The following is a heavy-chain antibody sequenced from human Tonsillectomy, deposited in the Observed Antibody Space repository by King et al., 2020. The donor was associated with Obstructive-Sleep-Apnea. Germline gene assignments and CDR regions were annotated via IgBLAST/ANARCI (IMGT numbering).Heavy chain of an antibody. Sequence: DVQLVESGGGLLQPGRSLRLSCAASGFTFDDYAMHWVRQAPGKGLEWVSGINWNSDSIGYAESVKGRFTISRDNAKNSLYFQVNSLRAEDTALYYCVKDKNSGWYVDYFDDWGQGTLVTVSS. CDR3: VKDKNSGWYVDYFDD. CDR2: INWNSDSI. D-gene: IGHD6-19*01. V-gene: IGHV3-9*01. CDR1: GFTFDDYA. J-gene: IGHJ4*02.